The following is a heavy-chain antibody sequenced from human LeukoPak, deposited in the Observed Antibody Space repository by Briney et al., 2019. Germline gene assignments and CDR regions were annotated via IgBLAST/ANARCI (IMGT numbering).Heavy chain of an antibody. V-gene: IGHV4-34*01. CDR1: GGSFSGYY. CDR3: ARGPVGLPGYSGYDYRSSRGLPKKYYFDY. CDR2: INHSGST. D-gene: IGHD5-12*01. Sequence: NPSETLSLTCTVSGGSFSGYYWSWIRQPPGKGLEWIGEINHSGSTNYNPSLKSRVTISVDTSKNQFSLKLSSVTAADTAVYYCARGPVGLPGYSGYDYRSSRGLPKKYYFDYWGQGTLVTVSP. J-gene: IGHJ4*02.